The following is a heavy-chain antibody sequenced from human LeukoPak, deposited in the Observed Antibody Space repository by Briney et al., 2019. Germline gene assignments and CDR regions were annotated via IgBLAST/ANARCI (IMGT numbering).Heavy chain of an antibody. CDR2: INHSGST. CDR1: GGSFSGYY. Sequence: PSETLSLTCAVYGGSFSGYYWSWIRQPPGKGLEWIGEINHSGSTNYNPSLKSRVTISVDTSKNQFSLKLSSVTAADTAVYYCARRRRDGYNFQRRDSWDYWGQGTLVTVSS. D-gene: IGHD5-24*01. V-gene: IGHV4-34*01. J-gene: IGHJ4*02. CDR3: ARRRRDGYNFQRRDSWDY.